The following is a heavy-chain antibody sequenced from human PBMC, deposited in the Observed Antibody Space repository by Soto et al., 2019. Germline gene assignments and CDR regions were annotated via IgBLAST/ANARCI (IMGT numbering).Heavy chain of an antibody. CDR1: GGSISSGDYY. Sequence: QMQLQESGPGLVKPSQTLSLTCTVSGGSISSGDYYWSWIRQPPGKGLEWIGYIYYSGSTNYNPSLKSRVTISVDTSKIQFSLKLSSVTAADTAVYYCARVRGRLLRFDPWGQGTLVTVSS. CDR3: ARVRGRLLRFDP. J-gene: IGHJ5*02. D-gene: IGHD2-15*01. CDR2: IYYSGST. V-gene: IGHV4-30-4*01.